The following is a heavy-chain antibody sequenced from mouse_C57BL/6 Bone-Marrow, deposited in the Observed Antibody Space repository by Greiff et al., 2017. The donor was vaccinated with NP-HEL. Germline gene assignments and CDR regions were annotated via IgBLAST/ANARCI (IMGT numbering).Heavy chain of an antibody. D-gene: IGHD1-1*01. CDR2: ISDGGSYT. CDR1: GFTFSSYA. V-gene: IGHV5-4*03. Sequence: EVMLVESGGGLVKPGGSLKLSCAASGFTFSSYAMSWVRQTPEKRLEWVATISDGGSYTYYPDNVKGRSTISRDNAKNNLYLQMSHLKSEDTAMYYCASFAYYGSSYWGQGTTLTVSS. CDR3: ASFAYYGSSY. J-gene: IGHJ2*01.